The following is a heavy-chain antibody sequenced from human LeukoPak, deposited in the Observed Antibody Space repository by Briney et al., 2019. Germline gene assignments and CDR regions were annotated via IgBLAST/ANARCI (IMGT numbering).Heavy chain of an antibody. CDR1: GGSISSSSYY. CDR3: ARLYGGKPGGY. Sequence: PSETLSPTCTVSGGSISSSSYYWGWIRQPPGKGLEWIGSIYYSGSTYYNPSLKSRVTISVDTSKNQFSLKLSSVTAAATAMYYCARLYGGKPGGYWGQGTLVTVSS. V-gene: IGHV4-39*01. CDR2: IYYSGST. J-gene: IGHJ4*02. D-gene: IGHD4-23*01.